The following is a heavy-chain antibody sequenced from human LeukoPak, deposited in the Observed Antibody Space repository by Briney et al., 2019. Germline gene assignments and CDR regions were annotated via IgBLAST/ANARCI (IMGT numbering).Heavy chain of an antibody. Sequence: GGSLRLSCAASGFSLATYPMYWVRQAPGRGLEWVAVVSPDGSNRHYIESVKGRFTISRDSSENTLHLQMDNLRGEDTALYYCARQGSALQYYFNYLDVWGKGTTVTVSS. J-gene: IGHJ6*03. CDR3: ARQGSALQYYFNYLDV. CDR2: VSPDGSNR. CDR1: GFSLATYP. V-gene: IGHV3-30*10. D-gene: IGHD6-25*01.